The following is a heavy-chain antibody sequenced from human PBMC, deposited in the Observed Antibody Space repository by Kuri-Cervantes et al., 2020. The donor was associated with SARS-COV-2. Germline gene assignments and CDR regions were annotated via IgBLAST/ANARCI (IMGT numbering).Heavy chain of an antibody. CDR1: GGSFSGYY. CDR3: ARGVGAAVAGTLITIYYYYGMDV. CDR2: INHSGST. Sequence: SETLSLTCAVYGGSFSGYYWSWIRQPPGKGQEWVGEINHSGSTNYNPSLKSRVTISVDTSKNQFSLKLSSVTAADTAVYYCARGVGAAVAGTLITIYYYYGMDVWGQGTTVTVSS. J-gene: IGHJ6*02. V-gene: IGHV4-34*01. D-gene: IGHD6-19*01.